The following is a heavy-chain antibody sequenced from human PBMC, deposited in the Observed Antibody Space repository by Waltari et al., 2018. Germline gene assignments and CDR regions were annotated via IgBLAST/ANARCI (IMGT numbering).Heavy chain of an antibody. V-gene: IGHV4-34*01. D-gene: IGHD6-19*01. J-gene: IGHJ4*02. CDR1: GGSFSGYY. CDR2: INHSGST. Sequence: QVQLQQWGAGLLKPSETLSLTCAVYGGSFSGYYWSWIRQPPGKGLEWIGEINHSGSTNYNPARKSRVTISVDTSKNQCSLKLSSVTAADTAVYYCARLPRSGWPFDYWGQGTLVTVSS. CDR3: ARLPRSGWPFDY.